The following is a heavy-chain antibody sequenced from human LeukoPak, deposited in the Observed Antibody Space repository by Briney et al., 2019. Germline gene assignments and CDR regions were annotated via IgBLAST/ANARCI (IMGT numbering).Heavy chain of an antibody. V-gene: IGHV3-11*04. Sequence: GGSLRLSCAASGFTFSDYYMSWIRQAPGKGLEWVSYISSSGSTIYYADSVKGRFTISRDNAKNSLYLLMNSLRAEDTAVYYCARVRTIFGVVIPEFDYWGQGTLVTVSS. D-gene: IGHD3-3*01. CDR2: ISSSGSTI. J-gene: IGHJ4*02. CDR1: GFTFSDYY. CDR3: ARVRTIFGVVIPEFDY.